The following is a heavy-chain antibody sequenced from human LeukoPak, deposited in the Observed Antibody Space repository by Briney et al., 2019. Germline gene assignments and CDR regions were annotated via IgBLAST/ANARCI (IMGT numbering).Heavy chain of an antibody. Sequence: GGSLRLSCAASGFILSNYRMNWVRQAPGKGLEWVSYISSSGNSREYADSVKGRFTISRDNARDSLHLQMNSLRAEDTAVYYCARGEGAAAGIGYWGQGTLVTVSS. V-gene: IGHV3-48*04. CDR2: ISSSGNSR. CDR1: GFILSNYR. D-gene: IGHD6-13*01. J-gene: IGHJ4*02. CDR3: ARGEGAAAGIGY.